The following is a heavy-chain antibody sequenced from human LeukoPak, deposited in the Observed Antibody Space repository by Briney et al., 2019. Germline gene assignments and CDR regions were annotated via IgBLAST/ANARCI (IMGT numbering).Heavy chain of an antibody. V-gene: IGHV1-69*13. Sequence: ASVKVSCKASGYTFTDYYIHWVRQAPGQGLEWMGGIIPIFGTANYAQKFQGRVTITADGSTSTAYMELSSLRSEDTAVYYCARDSRRYCSSTSCYAGPPGYYYYGMDVWGQGTTVTVSS. J-gene: IGHJ6*02. D-gene: IGHD2-2*01. CDR1: GYTFTDYY. CDR2: IIPIFGTA. CDR3: ARDSRRYCSSTSCYAGPPGYYYYGMDV.